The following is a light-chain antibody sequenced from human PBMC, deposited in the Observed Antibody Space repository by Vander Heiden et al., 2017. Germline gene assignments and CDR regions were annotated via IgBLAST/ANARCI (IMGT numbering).Light chain of an antibody. Sequence: DIQMTQSPSSLSASVGDRVTITCQASQDISNYLNWYQQKPGKAPKLLIYDASNLETGVQSRFSGGGSGTDFTSTISSLQPEDLATYYCQQYYSLPATFGGGTKVEIK. CDR3: QQYYSLPAT. CDR1: QDISNY. CDR2: DAS. V-gene: IGKV1-33*01. J-gene: IGKJ4*01.